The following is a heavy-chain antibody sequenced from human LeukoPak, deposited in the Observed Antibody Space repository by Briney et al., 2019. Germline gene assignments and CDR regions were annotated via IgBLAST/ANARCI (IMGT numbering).Heavy chain of an antibody. D-gene: IGHD6-19*01. Sequence: GGSLRLSCAASGFTVSSSYMSWVRQAPGKGLEWVSIIYTGGDTDYADSVKGRFTMFRDNSKNTLYLQMNSLRAEDTAVYYCAKDISGWYGSFAFDIWGQGTMVTVSS. V-gene: IGHV3-66*01. CDR2: IYTGGDT. J-gene: IGHJ3*02. CDR3: AKDISGWYGSFAFDI. CDR1: GFTVSSSY.